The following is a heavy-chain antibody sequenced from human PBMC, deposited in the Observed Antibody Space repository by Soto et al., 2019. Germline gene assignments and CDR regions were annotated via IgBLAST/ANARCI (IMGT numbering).Heavy chain of an antibody. CDR2: ISYDGSNK. Sequence: GGSLRLSCAASGFTFSSYGMHWVRQAPGKGLEWVAVISYDGSNKYYADSVKGRFTISRDNSKNTLYLQMNSLRAEDTAVYYCAKDIVAAATHGYFDYWGQGTLVTVSS. CDR3: AKDIVAAATHGYFDY. CDR1: GFTFSSYG. V-gene: IGHV3-30*18. D-gene: IGHD2-15*01. J-gene: IGHJ4*02.